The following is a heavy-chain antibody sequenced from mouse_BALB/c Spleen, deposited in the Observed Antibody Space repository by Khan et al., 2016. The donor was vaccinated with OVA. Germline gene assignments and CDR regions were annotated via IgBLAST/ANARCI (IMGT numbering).Heavy chain of an antibody. Sequence: VQLQQSGAELMKPWASVKISCKATGYTFSSYWIEWVKQRPGHGLEWIGEILTGSGSTNYKEKFTGKAIFTADASSNTSYMQLSSLTSEDSAVYNCSRGFTRDSCTINYRGQSTSDTVS. V-gene: IGHV1-9*01. CDR2: ILTGSGST. CDR3: SRGFTRDSCTINY. CDR1: GYTFSSYW. D-gene: IGHD1-1*02. J-gene: IGHJ4*01.